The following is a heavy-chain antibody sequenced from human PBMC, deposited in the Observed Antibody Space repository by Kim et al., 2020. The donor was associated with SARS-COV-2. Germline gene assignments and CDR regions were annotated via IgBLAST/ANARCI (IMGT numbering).Heavy chain of an antibody. CDR1: GFTFSSNG. CDR3: AKRGGGYFFDY. D-gene: IGHD3-16*01. J-gene: IGHJ4*02. V-gene: IGHV3-23*01. Sequence: GGSLRLSCAASGFTFSSNGMSWVRQAPGKGLEWVSSITGSGGVTFYADSVKGRLTISRDNSKNTLSLQMDSLRAEDTAVYYCAKRGGGYFFDYWGRGSQVTVSP. CDR2: ITGSGGVT.